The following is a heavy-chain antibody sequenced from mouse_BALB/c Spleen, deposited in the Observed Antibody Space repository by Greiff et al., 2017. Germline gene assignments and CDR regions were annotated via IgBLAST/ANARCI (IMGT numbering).Heavy chain of an antibody. V-gene: IGHV14-3*02. CDR3: ALYGNYVEYYAMDY. Sequence: SGAELVKPGASVKLSCTASGFNIKDTYMHWVKQRPEQGLEWIGRIDPANGNTKYDPKFQGKATITADTSSNTAYLQLSSLTSEDTAVYYCALYGNYVEYYAMDYWGQGTSVTVSS. CDR2: IDPANGNT. CDR1: GFNIKDTY. J-gene: IGHJ4*01. D-gene: IGHD2-1*01.